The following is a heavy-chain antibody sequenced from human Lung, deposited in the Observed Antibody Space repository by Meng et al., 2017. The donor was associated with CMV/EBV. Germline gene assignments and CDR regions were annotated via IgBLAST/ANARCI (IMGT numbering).Heavy chain of an antibody. D-gene: IGHD4-17*01. CDR2: ISNDGGNK. CDR1: GFTFSNYG. V-gene: IGHV3-30*18. J-gene: IGHJ4*02. CDR3: AKDLKAYGDYYFDY. Sequence: SGFTFSNYGMHWVRRAPGKGLEWLAVISNDGGNKHYADSVKGRFTISRDNSKNTLNLQMNSLRPEDTSVYYCAKDLKAYGDYYFDYWGQGILVTAPQ.